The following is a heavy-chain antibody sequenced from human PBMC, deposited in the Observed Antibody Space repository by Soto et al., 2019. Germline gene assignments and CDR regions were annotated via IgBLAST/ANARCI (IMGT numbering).Heavy chain of an antibody. Sequence: SVKVSCKASGGTFSSYAISWVRQAPGQGLEWMGGIIPIFGTANYAQKFQGRVTITADKSTSTAYMELSSLRSEDTAVYYCARDPSDYGGNSIHAFDIWGQGTMVTVPS. CDR3: ARDPSDYGGNSIHAFDI. CDR2: IIPIFGTA. V-gene: IGHV1-69*06. CDR1: GGTFSSYA. J-gene: IGHJ3*02. D-gene: IGHD2-21*02.